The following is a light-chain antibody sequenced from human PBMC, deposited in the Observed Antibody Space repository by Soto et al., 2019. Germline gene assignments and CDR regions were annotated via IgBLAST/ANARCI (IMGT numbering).Light chain of an antibody. CDR1: TIGSKS. Sequence: SYELTQPPSVSVAPGQTARITCGGDTIGSKSVHWYRQKAGQAPVLVVYDDSGRPSGIPERIAGSNSGNTASLTISRVEAGDEADYYCQIWDGTSDHPGVFGAGTKVTVL. J-gene: IGLJ1*01. CDR2: DDS. V-gene: IGLV3-21*02. CDR3: QIWDGTSDHPGV.